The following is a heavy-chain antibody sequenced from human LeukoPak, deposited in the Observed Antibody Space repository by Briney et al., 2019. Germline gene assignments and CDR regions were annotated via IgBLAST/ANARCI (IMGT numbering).Heavy chain of an antibody. J-gene: IGHJ4*02. CDR2: IYYSGST. CDR1: GGSISSYY. V-gene: IGHV4-59*01. CDR3: ARDVKFYYDSSGYYRGFGY. D-gene: IGHD3-22*01. Sequence: KPSETLSLTCTVSGGSISSYYWSWIRQPPGKGLEWIGYIYYSGSTNYNPSLKSRVTISVDTSKNQFSLKLSSVTAADTAVYYCARDVKFYYDSSGYYRGFGYWGQGTLVTVSS.